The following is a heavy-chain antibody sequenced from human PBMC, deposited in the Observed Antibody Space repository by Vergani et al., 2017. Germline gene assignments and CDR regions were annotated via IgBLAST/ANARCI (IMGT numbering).Heavy chain of an antibody. CDR3: ASHNQSDIVVVPAAGEFDY. D-gene: IGHD2-2*01. CDR1: GGSFSGYY. V-gene: IGHV4-34*01. CDR2: INHSGST. J-gene: IGHJ4*02. Sequence: QVQLQQWGAGLLKPSETLSLTCAVYGGSFSGYYWSWIRQPPGKGLEWIGEINHSGSTNYNPSLKSRVTISVDPSKNQFSLKLSSVTAADTAVYYCASHNQSDIVVVPAAGEFDYWGQGTLVTVSS.